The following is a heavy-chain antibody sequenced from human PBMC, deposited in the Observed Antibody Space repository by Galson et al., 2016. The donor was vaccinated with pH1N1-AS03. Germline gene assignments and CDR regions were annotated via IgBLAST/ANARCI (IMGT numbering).Heavy chain of an antibody. V-gene: IGHV5-51*01. CDR1: GYSFRTYW. Sequence: SGAEVKKAGEPLKISRRGSGYSFRTYWIGWVRQVPGRGLECMGSVYPDDSDVIYMSSFEGQVTISADKSSGGACLEWRSLNVSDNGMYYCARLFGKGGRIDFWGQGTLFTVSS. CDR2: VYPDDSDV. CDR3: ARLFGKGGRIDF. D-gene: IGHD1-14*01. J-gene: IGHJ4*02.